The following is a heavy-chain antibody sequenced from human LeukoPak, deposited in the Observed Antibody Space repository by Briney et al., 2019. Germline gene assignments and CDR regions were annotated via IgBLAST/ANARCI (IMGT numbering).Heavy chain of an antibody. J-gene: IGHJ4*02. CDR3: ARDPLGGGYFDY. D-gene: IGHD3-16*01. Sequence: SETLSLTCTVSGGSISSGSYYWSWLRQPAGKGLEWIGRIYTSGSTNYNPSLKSRVTISVDTSKNQFSLKLSSVTAADTAVYYCARDPLGGGYFDYWGQGTLVTVSS. CDR1: GGSISSGSYY. CDR2: IYTSGST. V-gene: IGHV4-61*02.